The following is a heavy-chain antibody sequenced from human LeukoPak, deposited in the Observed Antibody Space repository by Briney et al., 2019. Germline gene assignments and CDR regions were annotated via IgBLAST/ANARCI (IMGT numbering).Heavy chain of an antibody. CDR2: IYYSGST. J-gene: IGHJ2*01. Sequence: SETLSLTCTVSGGSLSSYYWSWIRQPPGKGLEWIGYIYYSGSTNYNPSLKSRVTISVDTSKNQFSLKLSSVTAADTAVYYCARHEDHYWYFDLWGRGTLVTVSS. CDR1: GGSLSSYY. CDR3: ARHEDHYWYFDL. V-gene: IGHV4-59*08.